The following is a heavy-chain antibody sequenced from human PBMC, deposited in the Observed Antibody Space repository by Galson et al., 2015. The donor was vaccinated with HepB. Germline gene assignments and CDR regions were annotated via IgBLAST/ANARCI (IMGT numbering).Heavy chain of an antibody. D-gene: IGHD3-3*01. CDR2: ISNDGSNK. CDR1: GFTFSSYA. V-gene: IGHV3-30-3*01. J-gene: IGHJ6*02. CDR3: GVWSRFGNYDYDYYGVDV. Sequence: SLRLSCAASGFTFSSYAMHWVRQAPGKGLEWVAVISNDGSNKYYADSVKGRFTISRDNSKNTLYLQMNSLRAEDTAVYYCGVWSRFGNYDYDYYGVDVWGQGTTVTVSS.